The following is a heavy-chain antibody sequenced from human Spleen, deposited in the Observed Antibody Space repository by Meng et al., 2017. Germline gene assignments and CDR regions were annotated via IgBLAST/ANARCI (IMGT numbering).Heavy chain of an antibody. Sequence: SETLSLTCTVSGGSISSGGYYWSWIRQHPGKGLEWIGYIYYSGSTYYNPSLKTRVTVSIDTSKNQFSLKLSSVTAADTAVYYCAREDFYHGMDVWGQGTTVTVSS. CDR2: IYYSGST. CDR3: AREDFYHGMDV. J-gene: IGHJ6*02. V-gene: IGHV4-61*08. CDR1: GGSISSGGYY.